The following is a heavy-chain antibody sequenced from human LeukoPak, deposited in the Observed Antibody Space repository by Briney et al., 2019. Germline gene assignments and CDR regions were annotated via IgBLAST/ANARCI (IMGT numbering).Heavy chain of an antibody. J-gene: IGHJ3*02. CDR3: ASLTGTSDAFDI. V-gene: IGHV3-7*01. CDR1: GFTFSIYW. CDR2: IKQDGSEK. D-gene: IGHD3-9*01. Sequence: GGSLRLSCAASGFTFSIYWMSWVRQAPGKGLEWVANIKQDGSEKYYVDSVKGRFTISRDNAKNSLYLQMNSLRAEDTAVYYCASLTGTSDAFDIWGQGTMVTVSS.